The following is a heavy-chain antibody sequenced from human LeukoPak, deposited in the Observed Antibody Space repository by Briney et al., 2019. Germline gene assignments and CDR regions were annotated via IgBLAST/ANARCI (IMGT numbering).Heavy chain of an antibody. CDR3: ARAVGVLDFWSGYGNYYYYMDV. CDR2: MNPNSGNT. D-gene: IGHD3-3*01. Sequence: ASVKVSCKASGYTFTSYDINWVRQATGQGLEWMGWMNPNSGNTGYAQKFQGRVTITRNTSISTAYMELSSLRSEDTAVYYCARAVGVLDFWSGYGNYYYYMDVWGKGTTVTVSS. V-gene: IGHV1-8*03. J-gene: IGHJ6*03. CDR1: GYTFTSYD.